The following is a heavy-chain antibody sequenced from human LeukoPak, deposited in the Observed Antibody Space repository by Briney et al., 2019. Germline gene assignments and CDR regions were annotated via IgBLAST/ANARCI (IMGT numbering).Heavy chain of an antibody. D-gene: IGHD3-10*01. J-gene: IGHJ4*02. V-gene: IGHV3-48*01. CDR3: ARDQGGGLWFGALDY. Sequence: PGGSLRLSCAASGFTFSSYSMNWVRQAPGKGLEWVSYISSSSSTIYYADSVKGRFTISRDNAKNSLYLQMNSLRAEDTAVYYCARDQGGGLWFGALDYWGQGTLVTVSS. CDR1: GFTFSSYS. CDR2: ISSSSSTI.